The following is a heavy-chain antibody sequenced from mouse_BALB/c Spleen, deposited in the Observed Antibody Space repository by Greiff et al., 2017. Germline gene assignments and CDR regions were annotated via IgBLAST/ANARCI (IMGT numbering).Heavy chain of an antibody. CDR3: AREGYGKGMDY. J-gene: IGHJ4*01. CDR2: ISDGGSYT. D-gene: IGHD2-10*02. V-gene: IGHV5-4*02. Sequence: EVKLVEPGGGLVKPGGSLKLSCAASGFTFSDYYMYWVRQTPEKRLEWVATISDGGSYTYYPDSVKGRFTISRDNAKNNLYLQMSSLKSEDTAMYYCAREGYGKGMDYWGQGTSVTVSS. CDR1: GFTFSDYY.